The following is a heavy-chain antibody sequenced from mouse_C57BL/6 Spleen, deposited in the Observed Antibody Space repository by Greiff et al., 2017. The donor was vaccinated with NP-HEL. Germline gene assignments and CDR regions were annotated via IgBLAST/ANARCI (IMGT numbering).Heavy chain of an antibody. V-gene: IGHV1-82*01. CDR1: GYAFSSSW. CDR2: IYPGDGDT. J-gene: IGHJ4*01. CDR3: ARSDGYYVGDAMDY. Sequence: VQLQESGPELVKPGASVKISCKASGYAFSSSWMNWVKQRPGKGLEWIGRIYPGDGDTNYNGKFKGKATLTADKSSSTAYMQLSSLTSEDSAVYFCARSDGYYVGDAMDYWGQRTSVTVSS. D-gene: IGHD2-3*01.